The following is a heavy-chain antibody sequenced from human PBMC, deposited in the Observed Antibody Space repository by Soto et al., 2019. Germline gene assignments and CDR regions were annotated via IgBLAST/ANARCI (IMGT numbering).Heavy chain of an antibody. V-gene: IGHV4-34*01. CDR1: GGSFSGYI. Sequence: QVQIQQWGAGVLKPSETLSLTCAVNGGSFSGYIWTWIRQTPGKGLQWIGQINHSGSAVYNPSLKTRVTISVMSNNRFSLELSSVTAADTAVYFCARGLSSARPYSGGWYYFDSWGQGATVTVSS. CDR3: ARGLSSARPYSGGWYYFDS. J-gene: IGHJ4*02. CDR2: INHSGSA. D-gene: IGHD3-10*01.